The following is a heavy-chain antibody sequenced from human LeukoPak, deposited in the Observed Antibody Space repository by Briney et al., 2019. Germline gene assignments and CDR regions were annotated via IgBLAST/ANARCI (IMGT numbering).Heavy chain of an antibody. Sequence: PGGSLRLSCAASGFTFSSYAMSWVRQAPGKGLEWVSTISGSGGSTFYADSVKGRFTISRDNSKNMLYLQMNSLRADDTAIYYCARIGLTTSNFDYWGQGTLVTVSS. CDR3: ARIGLTTSNFDY. J-gene: IGHJ4*02. V-gene: IGHV3-23*01. CDR1: GFTFSSYA. CDR2: ISGSGGST. D-gene: IGHD3-3*01.